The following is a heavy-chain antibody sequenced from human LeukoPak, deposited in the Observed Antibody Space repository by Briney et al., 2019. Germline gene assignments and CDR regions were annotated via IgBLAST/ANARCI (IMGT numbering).Heavy chain of an antibody. J-gene: IGHJ4*02. Sequence: SETLSLTCGVSGGSIISSNWWSWVRQPPGKGLEWIGEIYHSGSTNYNPSLKSRVTISVDQSKSQFSLELTSVTAADTALYYCARGGYCSSTSCYVFDSWGQGTLVTVSS. V-gene: IGHV4-4*02. CDR3: ARGGYCSSTSCYVFDS. CDR1: GGSIISSNW. D-gene: IGHD2-2*01. CDR2: IYHSGST.